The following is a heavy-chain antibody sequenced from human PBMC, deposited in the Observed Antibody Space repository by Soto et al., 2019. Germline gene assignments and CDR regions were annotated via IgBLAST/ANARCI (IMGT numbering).Heavy chain of an antibody. V-gene: IGHV4-31*03. CDR2: IYYSGST. CDR3: ARGNPTLGDIVVVVAAPFDY. J-gene: IGHJ4*02. CDR1: GGSISSGGYY. D-gene: IGHD2-15*01. Sequence: QVQLQESGPGLVKPSQTLSLTCTVSGGSISSGGYYWSWIRQHPGKGLEWIGYIYYSGSTYYNPSPRGRGTISVDTSKNQFSLKLSSVTAADTAVYYCARGNPTLGDIVVVVAAPFDYWGQGTLVTVSS.